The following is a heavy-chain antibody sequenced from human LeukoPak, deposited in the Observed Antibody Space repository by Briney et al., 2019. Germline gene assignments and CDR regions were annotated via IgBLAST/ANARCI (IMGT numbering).Heavy chain of an antibody. CDR1: GFTFSSYE. CDR2: ISSSGSTI. D-gene: IGHD3-10*01. J-gene: IGHJ4*02. V-gene: IGHV3-48*03. CDR3: ARDMYYGSGSVDIDY. Sequence: GGSLRLSCAASGFTFSSYEMNWVRQAPGKGLEWVSYISSSGSTIYYADSVKGRFTISRDNAKNSLYLQMNSLRAEDTAVYYCARDMYYGSGSVDIDYWGQGTLVTVSS.